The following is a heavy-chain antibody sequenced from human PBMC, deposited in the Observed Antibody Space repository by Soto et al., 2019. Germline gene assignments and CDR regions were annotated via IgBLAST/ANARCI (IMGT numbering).Heavy chain of an antibody. CDR1: GGFHGRCSYY. J-gene: IGHJ4*02. V-gene: IGHV4-39*01. Sequence: ETRSLTCTVSGGFHGRCSYYSGRIRHSPGKGLEWIGNIYYSGNTFYNPSLKSRVTISVDTSKNQFYLHLSSVTAADTAIFYCASIAAPGTTHFDFWGQGTLVT. D-gene: IGHD6-13*01. CDR2: IYYSGNT. CDR3: ASIAAPGTTHFDF.